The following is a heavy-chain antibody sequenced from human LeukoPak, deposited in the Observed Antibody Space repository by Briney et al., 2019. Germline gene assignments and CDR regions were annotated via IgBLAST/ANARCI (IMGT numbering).Heavy chain of an antibody. V-gene: IGHV1-2*02. CDR3: ARDPGSGYSFLYYFDY. D-gene: IGHD5-18*01. CDR2: INPNSGGT. J-gene: IGHJ4*02. CDR1: GYTFTGYY. Sequence: ASVKVSCKASGYTFTGYYMHWVRQAPGQGLEWMGWINPNSGGTNYAQKFQGRVTMTRDTSISTAYMELSRLRSDDTAVYYCARDPGSGYSFLYYFDYWGQGTLVTVSS.